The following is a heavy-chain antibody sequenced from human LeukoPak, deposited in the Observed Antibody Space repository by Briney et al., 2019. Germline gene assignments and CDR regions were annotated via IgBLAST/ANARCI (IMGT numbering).Heavy chain of an antibody. D-gene: IGHD1-7*01. J-gene: IGHJ4*02. CDR3: ARKQTGTMYDV. CDR2: FSSGGSA. CDR1: GGSISSSSYY. V-gene: IGHV4-39*07. Sequence: SETRSLTCIVPGGSISSSSYYWAWIRQSPGKGREWIGTFSSGGSAYYNPCLTSRVSRSKDTSHNQCSLRLYSVAAADTAVYYCARKQTGTMYDVWGQGTQVTVSS.